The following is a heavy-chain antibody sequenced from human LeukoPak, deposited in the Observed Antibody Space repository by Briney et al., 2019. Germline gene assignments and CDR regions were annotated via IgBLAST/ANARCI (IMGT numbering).Heavy chain of an antibody. D-gene: IGHD1-26*01. Sequence: SETLSLTCTVSGGSISSYSWSWIRQPPGKGLEWIGYVYYSGSTNYNPSLKSRVTISVDTSKNQFSLKLSSVTAADTAVYYCARLGATHFVDYWGQGTLVTVSS. CDR3: ARLGATHFVDY. CDR2: VYYSGST. CDR1: GGSISSYS. V-gene: IGHV4-59*08. J-gene: IGHJ4*02.